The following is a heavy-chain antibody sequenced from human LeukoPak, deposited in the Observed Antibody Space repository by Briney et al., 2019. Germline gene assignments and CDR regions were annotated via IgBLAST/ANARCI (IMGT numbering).Heavy chain of an antibody. J-gene: IGHJ4*02. CDR2: ISYDGSNK. CDR3: ARAGIAAAAPDY. Sequence: PGGSLRLSCAASGFTFSSYAMHWVRQAPGKGLEWVGVISYDGSNKYYADSVKGRFTISRYNSTATLYLQMNSLRAKDTDVYYCARAGIAAAAPDYWGQGTLVTVSS. D-gene: IGHD6-13*01. V-gene: IGHV3-30-3*01. CDR1: GFTFSSYA.